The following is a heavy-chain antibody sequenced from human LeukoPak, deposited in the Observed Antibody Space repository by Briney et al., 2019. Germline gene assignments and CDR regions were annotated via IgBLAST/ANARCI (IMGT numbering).Heavy chain of an antibody. J-gene: IGHJ1*01. CDR2: IWYDGSNK. V-gene: IGHV3-33*01. D-gene: IGHD1-7*01. Sequence: GGSLRLSCAASGFRFSNNGMHWVRQAPGKGLEWVTLIWYDGSNKYYADSVRGRFTISRDNSKNTLYLQMNSLRAEDTAVYYCARDLSQNSPFQHWGQGTLVTVSS. CDR3: ARDLSQNSPFQH. CDR1: GFRFSNNG.